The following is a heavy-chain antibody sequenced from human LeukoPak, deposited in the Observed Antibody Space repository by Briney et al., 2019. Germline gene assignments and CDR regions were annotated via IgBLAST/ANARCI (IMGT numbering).Heavy chain of an antibody. Sequence: NPEGSLRLSCRASASGDDFTSHSMNWVRQAPGKGLEWISYIHSSGNYIFDAASVKGRFTVSRDNARNSLYLQMNSLRVEDTAMYYCAREWNSRATFDYWGQGTLVTVSS. J-gene: IGHJ4*02. CDR2: IHSSGNYI. CDR3: AREWNSRATFDY. D-gene: IGHD1-1*01. V-gene: IGHV3-21*05. CDR1: ASGDDFTSHS.